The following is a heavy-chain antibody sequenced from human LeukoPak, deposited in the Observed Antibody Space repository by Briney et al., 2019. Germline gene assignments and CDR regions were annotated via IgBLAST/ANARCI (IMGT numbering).Heavy chain of an antibody. Sequence: GGSLRLSCAASGFTFSDYYTSWIRQAPGKGLEWVSYISSSGSTIYYADSVKGRFTISRDNAKNSLYLQMNSLRAEDTAVYYCARDLPLYSSSSETVDAFDIWGQGTMVTVSS. CDR2: ISSSGSTI. CDR3: ARDLPLYSSSSETVDAFDI. V-gene: IGHV3-11*04. D-gene: IGHD6-6*01. J-gene: IGHJ3*02. CDR1: GFTFSDYY.